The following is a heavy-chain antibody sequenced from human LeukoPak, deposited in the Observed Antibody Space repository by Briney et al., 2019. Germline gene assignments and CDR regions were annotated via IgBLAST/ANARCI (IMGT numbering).Heavy chain of an antibody. CDR1: GFTFSHYE. CDR3: ARDPFRDYDSSGYFDF. CDR2: ISSSGSTR. V-gene: IGHV3-48*03. J-gene: IGHJ4*02. D-gene: IGHD3-22*01. Sequence: GGSLRLSCTTSGFTFSHYEMNWVRQAPGKGLEWVSYISSSGSTRYYADSVKGRFTISRDNAKNSLHLQMNSLRPEDTAVYYCARDPFRDYDSSGYFDFWGQGTPVTVSS.